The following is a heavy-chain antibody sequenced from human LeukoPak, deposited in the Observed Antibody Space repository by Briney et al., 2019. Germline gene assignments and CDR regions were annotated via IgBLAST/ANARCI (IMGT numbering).Heavy chain of an antibody. D-gene: IGHD2-15*01. J-gene: IGHJ5*02. CDR3: ARDRVGYCSGGSCYSGWFDP. Sequence: GRSLRLSCAASGFTFSSYALHWVRQAPGKGLEWVAVISYDGSNKYYADSVKGRFTISRGNSKNTLYLQMNSLRAEDTAVYYCARDRVGYCSGGSCYSGWFDPWGQGTLVTVSS. CDR1: GFTFSSYA. V-gene: IGHV3-30-3*01. CDR2: ISYDGSNK.